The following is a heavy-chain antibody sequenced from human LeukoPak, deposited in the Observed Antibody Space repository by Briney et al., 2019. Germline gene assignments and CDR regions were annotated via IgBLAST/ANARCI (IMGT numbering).Heavy chain of an antibody. CDR1: GFTFSDYE. D-gene: IGHD2-2*01. CDR2: ISSSGSTI. CDR3: ASLIVVVPAASNPVDY. Sequence: GGSLRLSCAASGFTFSDYEMNWVRQAPGKGLEWVSYISSSGSTIYYADSVKGQFTISRDNAKNSLYLQMNSLRAEDTAVYYCASLIVVVPAASNPVDYWGQGTLVTVSS. J-gene: IGHJ4*02. V-gene: IGHV3-48*03.